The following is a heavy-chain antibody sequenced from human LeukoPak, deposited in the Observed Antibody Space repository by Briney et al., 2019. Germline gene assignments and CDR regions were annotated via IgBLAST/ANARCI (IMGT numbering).Heavy chain of an antibody. CDR2: ISYDGSNK. CDR1: GFTFSSYA. CDR3: AREKYYYDSSGYYYYFDC. V-gene: IGHV3-30-3*01. Sequence: GGSLRLSCAASGFTFSSYAMHWVRQAPGKGLEWVAVISYDGSNKYYADSVKGRFTISRDNSKNTLYLQMNSLRAEDTAVYYCAREKYYYDSSGYYYYFDCWGQGTLVTVSS. J-gene: IGHJ4*02. D-gene: IGHD3-22*01.